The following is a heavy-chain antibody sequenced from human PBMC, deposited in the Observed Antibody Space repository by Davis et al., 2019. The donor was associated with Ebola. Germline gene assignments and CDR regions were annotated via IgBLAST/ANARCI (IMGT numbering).Heavy chain of an antibody. CDR2: ITGTGTST. CDR3: VPTITMGYDYFDY. D-gene: IGHD1-14*01. V-gene: IGHV3-11*04. Sequence: PGGSLRLSCAASGFTFSNYYMSWIRQAPGKGLEWVSYITGTGTSTKYADSVKGRFTISRDNAKNSLYLQMNSLRAEDTAVYYCVPTITMGYDYFDYWGQGTLVTVSS. J-gene: IGHJ4*02. CDR1: GFTFSNYY.